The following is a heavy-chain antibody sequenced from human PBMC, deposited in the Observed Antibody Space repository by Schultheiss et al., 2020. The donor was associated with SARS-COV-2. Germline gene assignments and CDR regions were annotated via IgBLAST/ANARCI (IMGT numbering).Heavy chain of an antibody. V-gene: IGHV4-34*01. J-gene: IGHJ4*02. D-gene: IGHD6-19*01. Sequence: SETLSLTCAVYGGSFSGYYWSWIRQPPGKGLEWIGEINHSVSTNYNPSLKSRVTISVDTSKNQFSLKLSSVTAADTAVYYCARGRYSSGWCDYWDQGTLVTVSS. CDR1: GGSFSGYY. CDR2: INHSVST. CDR3: ARGRYSSGWCDY.